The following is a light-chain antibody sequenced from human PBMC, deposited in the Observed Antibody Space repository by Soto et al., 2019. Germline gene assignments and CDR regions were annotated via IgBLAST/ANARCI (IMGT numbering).Light chain of an antibody. CDR2: EVS. J-gene: IGLJ1*01. Sequence: QSALTQPASVSGSPGQSITISCTGTSSDIGASNSVSWYQHHPGKAPSLMISEVSNRPSGVSNRFSCSKSGNTASLTISGLQAEDEADYYCSSYTSTSTLVVGTGTKLTVL. CDR3: SSYTSTSTLV. V-gene: IGLV2-14*01. CDR1: SSDIGASNS.